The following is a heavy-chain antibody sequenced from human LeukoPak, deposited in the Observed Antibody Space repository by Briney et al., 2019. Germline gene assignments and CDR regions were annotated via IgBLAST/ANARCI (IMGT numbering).Heavy chain of an antibody. CDR1: GFTFSSYE. CDR3: ARVAVGGTRSFDI. J-gene: IGHJ3*02. V-gene: IGHV3-74*01. Sequence: PGGSLRLSCAASGFTFSSYEMNWVRQAPGKGLVWVSRINNDGSSRSYADSVKGRFTISRDSAKNTLYLQMDSLRAEDTAVYYCARVAVGGTRSFDIWGHGTMVTVSS. D-gene: IGHD6-19*01. CDR2: INNDGSSR.